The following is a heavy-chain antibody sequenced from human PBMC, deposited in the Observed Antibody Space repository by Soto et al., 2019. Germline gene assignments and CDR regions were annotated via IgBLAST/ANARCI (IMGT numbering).Heavy chain of an antibody. V-gene: IGHV1-69*01. CDR2: IIPIFGTA. CDR1: GGTFSSYS. D-gene: IGHD1-26*01. CDR3: ARDGGMHSGGIDY. Sequence: QVQLVQSGAEVKKPGSSVKVSCKAYGGTFSSYSINWVRQAPGQGLEWMGEIIPIFGTANYAQKFQGRVTITADESTSTAYMELSSLRSEDTTVYYCARDGGMHSGGIDYWGQGTLVTVSS. J-gene: IGHJ4*02.